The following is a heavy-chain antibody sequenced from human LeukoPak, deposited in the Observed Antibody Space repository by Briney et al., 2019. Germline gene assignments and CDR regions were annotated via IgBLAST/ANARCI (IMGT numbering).Heavy chain of an antibody. CDR2: ISSSSSTI. D-gene: IGHD6-6*01. CDR3: ARGYSSSSSGHDY. V-gene: IGHV3-48*01. Sequence: GGSLRLSWAASGFTFSSYSMNWVRQAPGKGLEWVSYISSSSSTIYYADSVKGRFTISRDNAKNSLYLQMNSLRAEDTAVYYCARGYSSSSSGHDYWGQGTLVTVSS. CDR1: GFTFSSYS. J-gene: IGHJ4*02.